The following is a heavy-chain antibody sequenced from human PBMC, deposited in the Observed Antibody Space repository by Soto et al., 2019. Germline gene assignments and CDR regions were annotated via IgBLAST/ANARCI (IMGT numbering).Heavy chain of an antibody. V-gene: IGHV3-23*01. J-gene: IGHJ3*02. Sequence: EVQLLESGGGLVQPGGSLRLSCAASGFTFSSYAMSWVRQAPGKGLEWVSAISGSGGSTYYADSVKGRFTISRDNSQNTLYLQMNSLRAEDTAVYYCAKVVVVDAKRALGAFDIWGQGTMVTVSS. CDR1: GFTFSSYA. CDR3: AKVVVVDAKRALGAFDI. CDR2: ISGSGGST. D-gene: IGHD2-15*01.